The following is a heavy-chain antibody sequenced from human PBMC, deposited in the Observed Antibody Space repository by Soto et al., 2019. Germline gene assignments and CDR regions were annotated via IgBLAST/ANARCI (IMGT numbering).Heavy chain of an antibody. D-gene: IGHD3-16*01. Sequence: GGSLRLSCATSGFSISDKFMSWVRQAAGKGLEWISVISSGGDPSYADSVKGRFTISRDITKNTLFLQMTSLRADDTAVYFCARDSGYSSAYWEHYFDYWGQGTLVTVSS. CDR1: GFSISDKF. V-gene: IGHV3-53*01. J-gene: IGHJ4*02. CDR3: ARDSGYSSAYWEHYFDY. CDR2: ISSGGDP.